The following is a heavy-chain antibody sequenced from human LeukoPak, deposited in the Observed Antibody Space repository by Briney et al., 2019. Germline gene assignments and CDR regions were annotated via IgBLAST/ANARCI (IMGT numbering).Heavy chain of an antibody. Sequence: SVKVFCKASGGTFSSYAISWVRQAPGQGLEWMGGIIPIFGTANYAQKFQGRVTITADESTSTAYMELSSLRSEDTAVYYCARDGDYYDSSGPFDYWGQGTLVTVSS. V-gene: IGHV1-69*13. J-gene: IGHJ4*02. CDR3: ARDGDYYDSSGPFDY. D-gene: IGHD3-22*01. CDR1: GGTFSSYA. CDR2: IIPIFGTA.